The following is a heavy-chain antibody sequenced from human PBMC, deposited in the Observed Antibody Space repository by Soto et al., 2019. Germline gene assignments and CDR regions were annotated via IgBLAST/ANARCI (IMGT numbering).Heavy chain of an antibody. Sequence: QVQLVESGGGVVQPGRSLRLSCAASGFTFSSYGMHWVRQAPGKGLEWVAVIWYDGSNKYYADSVKGRFTISRDNSKNTLYLQMNSLRAEDTAVYYCARDLRRYYTAMGYDAFDIWGQGTMVTVSS. CDR2: IWYDGSNK. CDR1: GFTFSSYG. V-gene: IGHV3-33*01. CDR3: ARDLRRYYTAMGYDAFDI. D-gene: IGHD5-18*01. J-gene: IGHJ3*02.